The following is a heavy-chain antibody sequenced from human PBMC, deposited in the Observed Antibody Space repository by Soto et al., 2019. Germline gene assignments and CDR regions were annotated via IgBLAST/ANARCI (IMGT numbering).Heavy chain of an antibody. J-gene: IGHJ5*02. V-gene: IGHV1-2*02. CDR1: GYTFTGYY. Sequence: ASLKVSLKGAGYTFTGYYMHWVRQAPGQGLEWMGWINPNSGGTNYAQKFQGRVTMTRDTSISTAYMELSRLRSDDTAVYYCARDRQYCSSTSCYRSNWFDPWGQGTLVTVSS. D-gene: IGHD2-2*01. CDR2: INPNSGGT. CDR3: ARDRQYCSSTSCYRSNWFDP.